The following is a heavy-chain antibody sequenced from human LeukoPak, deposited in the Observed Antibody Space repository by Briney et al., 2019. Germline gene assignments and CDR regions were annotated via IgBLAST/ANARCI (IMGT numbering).Heavy chain of an antibody. CDR2: INPSGGST. J-gene: IGHJ5*02. CDR1: GYTFTNYD. CDR3: VRRNKLPGTGGWFDH. Sequence: GASVKVSCNASGYTFTNYDRHWVRQAPGQGLEWMGTINPSGGSTSYAQKFQGRVTMTRDTSTSTVYMELNSLTSEETAMYYCVRRNKLPGTGGWFDHWGQGTLVTVSS. V-gene: IGHV1-46*01. D-gene: IGHD2-15*01.